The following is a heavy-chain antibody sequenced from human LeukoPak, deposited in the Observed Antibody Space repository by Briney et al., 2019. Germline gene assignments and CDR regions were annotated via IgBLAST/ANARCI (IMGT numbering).Heavy chain of an antibody. J-gene: IGHJ4*02. CDR2: IYSGGNT. CDR3: ARDPYCSTTSCYLGYSDY. V-gene: IGHV3-66*01. CDR1: GLTVSRNY. D-gene: IGHD2-2*01. Sequence: GGSLRLSCAASGLTVSRNYMSWVRQAPGKGLEWVSVIYSGGNTYYADSVKGRFTISRDNSKNTVYLQMNSLRAEDTAVYYCARDPYCSTTSCYLGYSDYWGQGTLVAVST.